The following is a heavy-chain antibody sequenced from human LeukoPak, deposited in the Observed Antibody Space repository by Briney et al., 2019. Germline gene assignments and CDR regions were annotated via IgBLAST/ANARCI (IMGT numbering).Heavy chain of an antibody. CDR3: TRFWGYSSGWSHSDY. V-gene: IGHV5-51*01. CDR1: GYSFISYW. Sequence: LGDSPKISCKASGYSFISYWIGWVRQMPGKGLEWMGIIYPADSDTRYSPSFQGQVTISADKSINTAYLQWSSLKASDTAMYYCTRFWGYSSGWSHSDYWGQGTLVTVSS. D-gene: IGHD6-19*01. J-gene: IGHJ4*02. CDR2: IYPADSDT.